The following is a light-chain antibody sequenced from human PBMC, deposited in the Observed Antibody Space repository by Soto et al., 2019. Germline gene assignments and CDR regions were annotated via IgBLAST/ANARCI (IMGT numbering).Light chain of an antibody. CDR1: SSDVGGYKY. V-gene: IGLV2-8*01. CDR3: SSYAGINNLGV. CDR2: EVN. J-gene: IGLJ1*01. Sequence: QSVLTQPPSASGSPGQSVTISCTGTSSDVGGYKYVSWYQQHPGKAPKLMIFEVNKRPSGVPDRVSGSKSGNTASLTVSVLQAEDEADYYCSSYAGINNLGVFGTGTKGTVL.